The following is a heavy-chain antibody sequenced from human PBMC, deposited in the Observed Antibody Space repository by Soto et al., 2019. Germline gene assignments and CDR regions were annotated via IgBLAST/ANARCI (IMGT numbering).Heavy chain of an antibody. V-gene: IGHV4-31*03. J-gene: IGHJ6*02. CDR1: GGSISSGGYY. Sequence: PSETLSLTCTVSGGSISSGGYYWSWIRQHPGKGLEWIGYIYDSGSTYYNPSLKSRVTISLDTSKNQFSLKLSSVTAADTAVYYCARDRDVGLGYGMDVWGQGNTVTVS. CDR3: ARDRDVGLGYGMDV. CDR2: IYDSGST. D-gene: IGHD2-15*01.